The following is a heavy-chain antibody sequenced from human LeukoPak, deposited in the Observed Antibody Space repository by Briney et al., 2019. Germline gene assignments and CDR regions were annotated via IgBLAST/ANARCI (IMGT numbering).Heavy chain of an antibody. CDR1: GFSFSSYA. V-gene: IGHV3-23*01. CDR2: FCGSSSNT. CDR3: VKNIGGSCYSGLGY. D-gene: IGHD2-15*01. J-gene: IGHJ4*02. Sequence: GGSLRLSCAASGFSFSSYAMSWVRQAPGKGLEWVSAFCGSSSNTYYADSVKGRFTISRDNSKSTLYLQMNNLRAEDTAVYYCVKNIGGSCYSGLGYWGQGTLVTVPS.